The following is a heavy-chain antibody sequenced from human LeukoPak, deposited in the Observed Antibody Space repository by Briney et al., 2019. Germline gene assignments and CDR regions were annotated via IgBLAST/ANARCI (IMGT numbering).Heavy chain of an antibody. V-gene: IGHV4-4*07. Sequence: PSETLSLTCTVSGGSISSYYWSWIRQPAGKGLEWIGRIYTSGSTNYNPSLKSRVTMSVDTSKNQFSLKLSSVTAADTAVYYCARQDPYYDILTGYRENWFDPWGQGTLVTVSS. J-gene: IGHJ5*02. D-gene: IGHD3-9*01. CDR3: ARQDPYYDILTGYRENWFDP. CDR1: GGSISSYY. CDR2: IYTSGST.